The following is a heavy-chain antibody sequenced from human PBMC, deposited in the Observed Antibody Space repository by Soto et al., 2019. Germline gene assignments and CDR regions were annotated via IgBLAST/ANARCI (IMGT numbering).Heavy chain of an antibody. D-gene: IGHD3-10*01. V-gene: IGHV1-18*01. Sequence: QVQLVQSGAEVKKPGASVKVSCKASGYSFSDYGIGWVRQAPGQGLEWVGGISVYTGNTNYAQKLQRRVTLTTDTSTSTAYMELRSLRSDDTAIYYCARDKGAHLVGVWGQGTLVTVSS. CDR1: GYSFSDYG. J-gene: IGHJ4*02. CDR2: ISVYTGNT. CDR3: ARDKGAHLVGV.